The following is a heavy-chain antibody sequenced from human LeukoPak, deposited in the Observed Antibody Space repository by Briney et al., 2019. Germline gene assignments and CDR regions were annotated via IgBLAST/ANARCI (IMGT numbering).Heavy chain of an antibody. D-gene: IGHD6-19*01. CDR3: ARVVGGGGSGFDY. V-gene: IGHV4-39*07. CDR1: GGSISSSSYY. J-gene: IGHJ4*02. Sequence: SETLSLTCTVSGGSISSSSYYWGWIRQPPGKGLEWIGSIYYSGSTYYNPSLKSRVTISVDTSKNQFSLKLSSVTAADTAVYYCARVVGGGGSGFDYWGQGTLVTVSS. CDR2: IYYSGST.